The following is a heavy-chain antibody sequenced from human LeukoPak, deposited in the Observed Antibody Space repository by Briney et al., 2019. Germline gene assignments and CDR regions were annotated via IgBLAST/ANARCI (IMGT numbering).Heavy chain of an antibody. V-gene: IGHV4-59*12. CDR3: ARRFDSGRRQNAFDI. Sequence: KSSETLSLTCTVSGGSISSYYWSWIRQPPGKGLEWIGYIYYSGSTYYNPSLESRVTISVDTSKKFSLKLSSVTAADTAMYYCARRFDSGRRQNAFDIWGQGTMVTVSS. CDR2: IYYSGST. D-gene: IGHD1-26*01. CDR1: GGSISSYY. J-gene: IGHJ3*02.